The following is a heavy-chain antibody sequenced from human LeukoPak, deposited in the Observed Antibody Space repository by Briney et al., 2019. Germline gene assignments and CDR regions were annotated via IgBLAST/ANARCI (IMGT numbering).Heavy chain of an antibody. V-gene: IGHV3-21*01. CDR1: VFTFSSYS. J-gene: IGHJ4*02. CDR3: ARTRVDIVTTTTFDY. D-gene: IGHD5-12*01. Sequence: GGSLRLSCAASVFTFSSYSMNWVRQAPGKGLEWVSSISSSSSYIYYADSVKGRFTISRDNAKNPLYLQMNSLRAEDTAVYYCARTRVDIVTTTTFDYWGQGTLVTVSS. CDR2: ISSSSSYI.